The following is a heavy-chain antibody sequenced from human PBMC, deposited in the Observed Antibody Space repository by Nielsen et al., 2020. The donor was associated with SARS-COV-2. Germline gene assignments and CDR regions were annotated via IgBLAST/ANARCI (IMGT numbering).Heavy chain of an antibody. CDR2: ISANGAST. CDR1: GSTFSDYA. D-gene: IGHD1-7*01. Sequence: GESLKISCSASGSTFSDYAMHWVRQAPGKGLEYVSAISANGASTYYTDSVKGRFSISRDNSKNRLYFQMRSLRDDDTAVYYCVGSGNFYQTAFDVWGQGAKVAVSS. J-gene: IGHJ3*01. CDR3: VGSGNFYQTAFDV. V-gene: IGHV3-64*05.